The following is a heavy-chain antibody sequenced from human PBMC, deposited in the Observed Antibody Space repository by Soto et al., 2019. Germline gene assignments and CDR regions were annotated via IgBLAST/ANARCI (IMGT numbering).Heavy chain of an antibody. V-gene: IGHV3-53*01. CDR3: ARGPNDGLI. Sequence: EVQLVESGGGLIQPGGSLRISCAASGLTVSNIYMSWVRPAPGKGLEWVSVIYSGGNTNYADSVKGRFIISRDNSKNTVHLQMNNLRAEDTAVYYCARGPNDGLIWGQGTTVTVAS. CDR2: IYSGGNT. J-gene: IGHJ3*02. CDR1: GLTVSNIY. D-gene: IGHD1-1*01.